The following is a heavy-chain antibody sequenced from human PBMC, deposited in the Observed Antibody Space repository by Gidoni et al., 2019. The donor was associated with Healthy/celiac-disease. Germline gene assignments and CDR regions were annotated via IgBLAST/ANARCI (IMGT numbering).Heavy chain of an antibody. V-gene: IGHV3-66*02. CDR2: IYSGGST. CDR3: ARDRYCGGDCYSEYYGMDV. Sequence: EVQLVESGGGLVQPGGSLRLSCAASGFTVSSNYMSWVRQAQGKGLAWVSVIYSGGSTYYADSVKGRFTISRDNSKNTLYLQMNSLRAEDTAVYYCARDRYCGGDCYSEYYGMDVWGQGTTVTVSS. J-gene: IGHJ6*02. CDR1: GFTVSSNY. D-gene: IGHD2-21*02.